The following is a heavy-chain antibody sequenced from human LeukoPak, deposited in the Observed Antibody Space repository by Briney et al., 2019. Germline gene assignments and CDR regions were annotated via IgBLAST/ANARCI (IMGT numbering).Heavy chain of an antibody. CDR1: GFTFSTYT. Sequence: SGGSLRLSCAASGFTFSTYTMNWVRQAPGKGLEWVSAISTSSTYIYYADSVKGRFTISRDNAKNSLYLQMNSLRADDTAVYYCARDGYNSGYLKAHDDWRQGTLLTVSS. CDR3: ARDGYNSGYLKAHDD. V-gene: IGHV3-21*04. J-gene: IGHJ4*02. CDR2: ISTSSTYI. D-gene: IGHD5-18*01.